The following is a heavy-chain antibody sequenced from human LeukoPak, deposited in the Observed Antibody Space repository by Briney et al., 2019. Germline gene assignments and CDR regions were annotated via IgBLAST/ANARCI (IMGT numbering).Heavy chain of an antibody. CDR1: GFTFDDYA. Sequence: GGSLRLSCAASGFTFDDYAMHWVRHAPGKGLEWVSLISWDGGSTYYADSVKGRFTISRDNSKNSLYLQMNSLRAEDTALYYCAKDSEYYYDSSAYLDYWGQGTLVTVSS. D-gene: IGHD3-22*01. CDR3: AKDSEYYYDSSAYLDY. CDR2: ISWDGGST. J-gene: IGHJ4*02. V-gene: IGHV3-43D*03.